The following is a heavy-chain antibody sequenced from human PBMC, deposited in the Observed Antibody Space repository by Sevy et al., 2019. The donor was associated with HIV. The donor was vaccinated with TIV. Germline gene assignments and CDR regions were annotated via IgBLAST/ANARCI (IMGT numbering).Heavy chain of an antibody. CDR3: AANDH. V-gene: IGHV1-2*06. J-gene: IGHJ4*02. Sequence: ASVKVSCKTSGYTFTDYYLHWSRQAPGQGLEWMGRINPLTGARNFVQSFQGRVAVTRDTSISTAYMELSGLRSDDTAVYYCAANDHWGQGTLVTVSS. CDR1: GYTFTDYY. CDR2: INPLTGAR.